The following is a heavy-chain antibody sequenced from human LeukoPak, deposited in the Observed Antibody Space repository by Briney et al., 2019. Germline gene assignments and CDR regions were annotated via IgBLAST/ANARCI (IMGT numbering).Heavy chain of an antibody. D-gene: IGHD6-13*01. V-gene: IGHV3-15*01. J-gene: IGHJ3*02. CDR2: IKSKTDGGTT. CDR3: TTSSSWPGAFDI. CDR1: GFTFSNAW. Sequence: GGSLRLSCAASGFTFSNAWMSWVRQAPGKGLEWVGRIKSKTDGGTTVYAAPVKGRFTISRDDSKNTLYLQMNSLKTEDIAVYYCTTSSSWPGAFDIWGQGTMVTVSS.